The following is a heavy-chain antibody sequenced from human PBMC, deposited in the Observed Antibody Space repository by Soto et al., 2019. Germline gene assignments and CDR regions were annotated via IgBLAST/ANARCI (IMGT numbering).Heavy chain of an antibody. D-gene: IGHD3-10*01. CDR1: GGSFSGYY. V-gene: IGHV4-34*01. CDR3: ARGRRGLIWFGELFNY. Sequence: SETLSLTCAVYGGSFSGYYWSWIRQPPGKGLEWIGEINHSGSTNYNPSLKSRVTISVDTSKNQFSLKLSSVTAADTAVYYCARGRRGLIWFGELFNYWGQGTLVTVSS. CDR2: INHSGST. J-gene: IGHJ4*02.